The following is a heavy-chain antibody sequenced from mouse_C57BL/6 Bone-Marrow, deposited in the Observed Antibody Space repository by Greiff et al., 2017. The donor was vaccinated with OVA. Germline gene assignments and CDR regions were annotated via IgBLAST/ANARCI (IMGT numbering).Heavy chain of an antibody. V-gene: IGHV1-4*01. CDR3: ASPLYYGSSYWYFDV. CDR1: GYTFTSYT. CDR2: INPSSGYT. J-gene: IGHJ1*03. D-gene: IGHD1-1*01. Sequence: QVQLQQSGAELARPGASVKMSCKASGYTFTSYTMHWVKQRPGQGLEWIGYINPSSGYTKYNQKFKDKATLTADKSSSTAYMQLSSLTSEDSAVYYCASPLYYGSSYWYFDVWGTGTTVTVSS.